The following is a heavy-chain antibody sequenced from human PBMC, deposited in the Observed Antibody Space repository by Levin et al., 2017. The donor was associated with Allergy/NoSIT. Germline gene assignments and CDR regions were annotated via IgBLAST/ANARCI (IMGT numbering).Heavy chain of an antibody. V-gene: IGHV3-64D*06. J-gene: IGHJ6*02. CDR1: GFTFSSYA. CDR2: ISSNGGST. D-gene: IGHD3-10*01. Sequence: GGSLRLSCSASGFTFSSYAMHWVRQAPGKGLEYVSAISSNGGSTYYADSVKGRFTIPRDNSKNTLYLQMSSLRAEDTAVYYCVKNSGDLYYNYGMDVWGQGTAVTVSS. CDR3: VKNSGDLYYNYGMDV.